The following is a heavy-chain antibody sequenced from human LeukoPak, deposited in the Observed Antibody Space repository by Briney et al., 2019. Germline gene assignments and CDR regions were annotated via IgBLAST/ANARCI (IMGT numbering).Heavy chain of an antibody. CDR2: IFYSGST. CDR3: YYYDTSTYWYFDL. CDR1: GGSISSSSYY. V-gene: IGHV4-39*01. Sequence: SSETLSLTCTVSGGSISSSSYYWGWIRQPPGKGLEWIGSIFYSGSTSYNPSLKSRVTISVDMSKNQFSLKLSSVTAADTAVYYPYYYDTSTYWYFDLWGRGTLVTVSS. J-gene: IGHJ2*01. D-gene: IGHD3-22*01.